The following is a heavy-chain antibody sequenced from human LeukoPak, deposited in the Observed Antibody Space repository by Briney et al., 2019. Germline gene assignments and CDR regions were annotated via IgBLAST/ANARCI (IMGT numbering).Heavy chain of an antibody. CDR3: AREPAGSGSFDY. D-gene: IGHD3-10*01. J-gene: IGHJ4*02. Sequence: ASVTVSCKASGYIFTGYYMHWVRQAPGQGLEWMGYFYPNSGGTNYAQRFQGRVTMTWDTSISTAYMELTSLRSDATAVYYCAREPAGSGSFDYWGQGALVTVSS. CDR1: GYIFTGYY. CDR2: FYPNSGGT. V-gene: IGHV1-2*02.